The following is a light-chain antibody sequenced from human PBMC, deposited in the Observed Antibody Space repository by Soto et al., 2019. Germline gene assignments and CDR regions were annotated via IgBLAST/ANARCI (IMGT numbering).Light chain of an antibody. CDR2: KAS. Sequence: DIQMTQSPSCLSSCGGYRVTITCRASQTISSWLAWYQQKPGKAPKLLIYKASTLKSGVPSRFSGSGSGTEFTLTISSLQPDDLATYYCQHYNSYSEAFGQGTKVDIK. CDR1: QTISSW. J-gene: IGKJ1*01. V-gene: IGKV1-5*03. CDR3: QHYNSYSEA.